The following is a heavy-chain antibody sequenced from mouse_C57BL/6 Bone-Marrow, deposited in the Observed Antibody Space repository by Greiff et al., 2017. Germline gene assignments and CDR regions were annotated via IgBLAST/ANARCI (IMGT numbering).Heavy chain of an antibody. V-gene: IGHV1-81*01. D-gene: IGHD2-3*01. CDR3: ARNLDGYCPPWFAY. CDR2: IYPRSGNT. CDR1: GYTFTSYG. Sequence: VKLVESGAELARPGASVKLSCKASGYTFTSYGISWVKQRTGQGLEWIGEIYPRSGNTYYNEKFKGKATLTADKSSSTAYMELRSLTSEDSAVYFCARNLDGYCPPWFAYWGQGTLVTVSA. J-gene: IGHJ3*01.